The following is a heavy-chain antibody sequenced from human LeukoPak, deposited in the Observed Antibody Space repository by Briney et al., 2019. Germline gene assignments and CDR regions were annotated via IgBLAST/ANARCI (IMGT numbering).Heavy chain of an antibody. CDR1: GFTFSNYA. CDR3: AKRAYYDSSSYAPLFDY. CDR2: ISGNGGKI. J-gene: IGHJ4*02. Sequence: GGSLRLSCAASGFTFSNYAMAWVRQAPGKGLEWVSGISGNGGKIYYADSVKGRFTISRDNSKNTLYLQMNSLRGQDTAVYFCAKRAYYDSSSYAPLFDYWGQGTLVTVSP. D-gene: IGHD3-22*01. V-gene: IGHV3-23*01.